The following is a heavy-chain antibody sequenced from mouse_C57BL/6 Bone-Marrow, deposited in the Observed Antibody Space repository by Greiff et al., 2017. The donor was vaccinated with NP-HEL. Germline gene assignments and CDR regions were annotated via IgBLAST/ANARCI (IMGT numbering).Heavy chain of an antibody. D-gene: IGHD2-5*01. Sequence: VQLQQSGAELVRPGASVKLSCTASGFNIKDDYMHWVKQRPEQGLEWIGWIDPENGDTEYASKFQGKATITADTSSNRAYLQLSSLTSEDTAVYYCTTPVTGWFADWGQGTLVTVSA. J-gene: IGHJ3*01. CDR2: IDPENGDT. CDR3: TTPVTGWFAD. CDR1: GFNIKDDY. V-gene: IGHV14-4*01.